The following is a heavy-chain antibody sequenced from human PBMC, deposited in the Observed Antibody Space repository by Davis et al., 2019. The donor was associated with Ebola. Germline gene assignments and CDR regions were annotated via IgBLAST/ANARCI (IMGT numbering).Heavy chain of an antibody. D-gene: IGHD3-3*01. CDR2: ISFDGTNK. CDR1: TVTFGVDA. V-gene: IGHV3-30*18. Sequence: PGGSLRLSCAASTVTFGVDAMSWVRQAPGKGLEWVALISFDGTNKYYGDSVRGRFTISRDNSKNTLYLQMYSLRIEDTAVYYCAKGALLRFLEELFDLDSWGQGTLVTVSS. J-gene: IGHJ5*01. CDR3: AKGALLRFLEELFDLDS.